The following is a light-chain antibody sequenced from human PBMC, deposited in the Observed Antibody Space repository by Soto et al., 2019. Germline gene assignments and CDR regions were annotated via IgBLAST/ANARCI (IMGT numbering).Light chain of an antibody. Sequence: DIVMTQSPLSLSVTPGEPASISCRSSQSLLHSNGYNYLDWYLQKPGQSPQLLIYLVSNRASGVPDRFSGSGSETEFTLTISSLFPDDFATYYCQQYNRYWTFGQGTKVEIK. V-gene: IGKV2-28*01. CDR1: QSLLHSNGYNY. CDR2: LVS. J-gene: IGKJ1*01. CDR3: QQYNRYWT.